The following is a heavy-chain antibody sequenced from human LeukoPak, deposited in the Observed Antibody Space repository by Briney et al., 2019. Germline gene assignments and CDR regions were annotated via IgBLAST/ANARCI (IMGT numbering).Heavy chain of an antibody. Sequence: PGGSLRLSCAASRFTFTDYGMHWVRQPPGKGLEWVALIWYGGSGKYYADSVKGRFTISRDNSKNTLYLQMNSLRAEDTAVYYCARDWCGGGSCYYFDHWGQGTLVTVSS. V-gene: IGHV3-33*01. CDR2: IWYGGSGK. CDR1: RFTFTDYG. CDR3: ARDWCGGGSCYYFDH. D-gene: IGHD2-15*01. J-gene: IGHJ4*02.